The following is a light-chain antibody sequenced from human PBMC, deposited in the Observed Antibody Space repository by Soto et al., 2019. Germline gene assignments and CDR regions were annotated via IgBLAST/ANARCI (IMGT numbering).Light chain of an antibody. CDR3: SSYAGNNIFYV. Sequence: QSVLAQPPSASGSPGQSVTISCAGTSNDVGGYNFVSWYQQHPGKAPKLMIFEVSKRPSGVPDRFSGSKFGNTASLTVSGLQAEDEADYYCSSYAGNNIFYVFGPGTKVTVL. CDR2: EVS. CDR1: SNDVGGYNF. V-gene: IGLV2-8*01. J-gene: IGLJ1*01.